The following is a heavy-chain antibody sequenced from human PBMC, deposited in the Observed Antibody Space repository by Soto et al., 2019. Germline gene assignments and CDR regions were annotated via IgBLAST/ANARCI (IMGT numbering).Heavy chain of an antibody. D-gene: IGHD3-22*01. V-gene: IGHV4-34*01. Sequence: SETLSLTCAVYGGSFSGYYWSWIRQPPGKGLEWIGEINHSGSTNYNPSLKSRVTISVDTSKNQFSLKLSSVTAADTAVYYCARRITMIVVVITNWFDPWGQGTLVTVSS. CDR2: INHSGST. J-gene: IGHJ5*02. CDR3: ARRITMIVVVITNWFDP. CDR1: GGSFSGYY.